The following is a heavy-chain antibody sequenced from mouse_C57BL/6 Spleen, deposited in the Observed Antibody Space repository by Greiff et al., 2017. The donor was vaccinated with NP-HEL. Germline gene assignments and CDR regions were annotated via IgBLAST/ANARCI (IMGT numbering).Heavy chain of an antibody. D-gene: IGHD1-1*01. CDR2: INYDGSST. CDR3: AREGGSSYYYAMDY. Sequence: EVHLVESEGGLVQPGSSMKLSCTASGFTFSDYYMAWVRQVPEKGLEWVANINYDGSSTYYLDSLKSRFIISRDNAKNILYLQMSSLKSEDTATYYCAREGGSSYYYAMDYWGQGTSVTVSS. V-gene: IGHV5-16*01. CDR1: GFTFSDYY. J-gene: IGHJ4*01.